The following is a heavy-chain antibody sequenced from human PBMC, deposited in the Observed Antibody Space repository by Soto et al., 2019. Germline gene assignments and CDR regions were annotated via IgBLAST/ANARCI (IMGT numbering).Heavy chain of an antibody. D-gene: IGHD5-18*01. CDR3: ARDHSRGYSYDPFDY. J-gene: IGHJ4*02. Sequence: PGGSLRLSCAASGFTFSSYAMHWVRQAPGKGLEWVAVISYDGSSKYYADSVKGRFTISRDNSKNTLYLQMNSLRAEDTAVYYCARDHSRGYSYDPFDYWGQGTLVTVSS. CDR1: GFTFSSYA. V-gene: IGHV3-30-3*01. CDR2: ISYDGSSK.